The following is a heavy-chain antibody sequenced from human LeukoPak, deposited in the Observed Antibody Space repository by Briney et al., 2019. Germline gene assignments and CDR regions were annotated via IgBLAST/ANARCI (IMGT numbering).Heavy chain of an antibody. CDR2: INWNGGST. CDR3: ARDLVPVGGSQAEGAFDI. D-gene: IGHD1-26*01. Sequence: PGGSLRLSCAASGFTFDDYGMSWVRQAPGKGLEWVGGINWNGGSTGYADSVKGRFTISRDNAKNSLYLQMNSLRAEDTALYYCARDLVPVGGSQAEGAFDIWGQGTMVTVSS. CDR1: GFTFDDYG. V-gene: IGHV3-20*04. J-gene: IGHJ3*02.